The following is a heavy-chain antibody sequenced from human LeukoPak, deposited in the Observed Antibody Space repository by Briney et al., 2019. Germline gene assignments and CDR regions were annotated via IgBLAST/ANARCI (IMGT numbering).Heavy chain of an antibody. J-gene: IGHJ4*02. Sequence: GASVKVSCKASGGTFSSHAISWVRQAPGQGLEWMGGIIPIFGTANYAQKFQGRVTITADESTSTAYMELSSLRSEDTAVYYCARDCSSTSCYEYWGQGTLVTVSS. V-gene: IGHV1-69*13. D-gene: IGHD2-2*01. CDR1: GGTFSSHA. CDR3: ARDCSSTSCYEY. CDR2: IIPIFGTA.